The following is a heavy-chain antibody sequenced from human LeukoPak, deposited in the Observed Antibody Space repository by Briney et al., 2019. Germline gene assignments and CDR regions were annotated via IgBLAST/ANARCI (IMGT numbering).Heavy chain of an antibody. Sequence: GGSLRLSCAASGFNFSDYYMSWIRQAPGKGLEWVSYISSSGISTYYAGSVKGRFTISRDNARNSLYLQMNSLAPEDTALYYCARGKRRFDYWGQGTLVSVSS. J-gene: IGHJ4*02. CDR2: ISSSGIST. CDR3: ARGKRRFDY. V-gene: IGHV3-11*01. CDR1: GFNFSDYY.